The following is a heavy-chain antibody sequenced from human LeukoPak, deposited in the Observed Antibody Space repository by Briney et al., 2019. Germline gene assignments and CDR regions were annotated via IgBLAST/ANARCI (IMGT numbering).Heavy chain of an antibody. CDR3: AGMSAGYSSGWYLGYYFDY. D-gene: IGHD6-19*01. Sequence: SETLSLTCTVSGGSISSGSYYWSWIRQPAGKGLEWIGRIYTSGSTNYNPSLKSRVTISVDTSKNHFSLKLSSVTAADTAVYYCAGMSAGYSSGWYLGYYFDYWGQGTLVTVSS. J-gene: IGHJ4*02. CDR2: IYTSGST. V-gene: IGHV4-61*02. CDR1: GGSISSGSYY.